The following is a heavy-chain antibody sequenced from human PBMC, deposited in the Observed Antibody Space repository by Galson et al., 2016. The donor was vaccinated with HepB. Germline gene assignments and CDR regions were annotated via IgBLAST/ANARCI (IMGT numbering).Heavy chain of an antibody. CDR2: ISNSGSYT. J-gene: IGHJ3*01. CDR3: VADHGGLDCFDF. CDR1: GFTFSNYY. Sequence: SLRLSCAASGFTFSNYYMSWIRQSPGKRLEWVSYISNSGSYTKYADSVKGRFTISRDNAKNSLYLQMTNLRVEDTALYYCVADHGGLDCFDFWGRGTMVTVSS. V-gene: IGHV3-11*03. D-gene: IGHD4-23*01.